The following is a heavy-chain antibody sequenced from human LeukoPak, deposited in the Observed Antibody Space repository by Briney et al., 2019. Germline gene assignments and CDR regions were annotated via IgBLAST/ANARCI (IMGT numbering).Heavy chain of an antibody. CDR1: GYTFTSYY. Sequence: ASVKVSCKASGYTFTSYYMHWVRQAPGQGLEWMGIINPSGGSTSYAQKFQGRVTMTRDTSTSTVYMELSSLRSEDTAVYYCARDIGSSVRSPVVPGLDPWGQGTLVTVSS. V-gene: IGHV1-46*01. CDR3: ARDIGSSVRSPVVPGLDP. J-gene: IGHJ5*02. CDR2: INPSGGST. D-gene: IGHD2-2*01.